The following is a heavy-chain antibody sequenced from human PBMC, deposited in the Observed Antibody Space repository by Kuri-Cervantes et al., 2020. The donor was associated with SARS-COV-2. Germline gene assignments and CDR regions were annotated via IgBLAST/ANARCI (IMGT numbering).Heavy chain of an antibody. D-gene: IGHD2-15*01. J-gene: IGHJ4*02. CDR1: GGSFSGYY. CDR2: IYYSGST. Sequence: GSLRLSCAVYGGSFSGYYWGWIRQPPGKGLEWIGSIYYSGSTYYNPSLKSRVTISVDTSKNQFSLKLSSVTAADTAVYYCARVASHLIDYWGQGTLVTVSS. CDR3: ARVASHLIDY. V-gene: IGHV4-39*01.